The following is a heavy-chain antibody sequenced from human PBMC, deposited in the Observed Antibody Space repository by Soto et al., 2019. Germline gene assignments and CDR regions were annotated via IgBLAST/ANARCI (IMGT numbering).Heavy chain of an antibody. CDR3: ARAIVAAVNDAFDI. CDR2: ISAYNGNT. Sequence: ASVKVSCKASGYTFTSYGISWVRQAPGQGLEWMGWISAYNGNTNYAQKLQGRVTMTTDTSTSTAYMEMRSLRSDVTAVYYCARAIVAAVNDAFDIWGQGTMVTVSS. CDR1: GYTFTSYG. D-gene: IGHD2-15*01. J-gene: IGHJ3*02. V-gene: IGHV1-18*01.